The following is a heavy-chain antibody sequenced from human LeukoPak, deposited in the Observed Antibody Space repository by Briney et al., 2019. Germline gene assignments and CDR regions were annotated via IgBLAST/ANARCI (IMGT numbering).Heavy chain of an antibody. CDR2: IYYSGST. D-gene: IGHD2-15*01. CDR3: ARDCSGGSCYTLYYFDY. Sequence: SETLSLTCTVSGGSISSSSYYWGWIRQPPGKGLEWIGSIYYSGSTYYNPSLKSRVTISVDTSKNQFSLKLSSVTAADTAVYYCARDCSGGSCYTLYYFDYWGQGTLVTVSS. V-gene: IGHV4-39*07. CDR1: GGSISSSSYY. J-gene: IGHJ4*02.